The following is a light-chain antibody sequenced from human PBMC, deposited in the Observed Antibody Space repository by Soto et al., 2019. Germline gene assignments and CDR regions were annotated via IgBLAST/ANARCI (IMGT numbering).Light chain of an antibody. CDR2: EVS. CDR3: NSRASGTTYV. Sequence: QSALTQPASVSGSPGQSITISRIGTSSDVGAYNYVSWYQQLPGKAPKLMIYEVSNRPSGISNRFSGSKSGNTASLTISGLQTEDEADYYCNSRASGTTYVFGTGTKVTVL. V-gene: IGLV2-14*01. CDR1: SSDVGAYNY. J-gene: IGLJ1*01.